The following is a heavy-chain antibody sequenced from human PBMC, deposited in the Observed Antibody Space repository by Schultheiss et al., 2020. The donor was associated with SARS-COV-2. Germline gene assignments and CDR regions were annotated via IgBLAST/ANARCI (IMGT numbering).Heavy chain of an antibody. CDR1: GGSFSGYY. CDR3: ARRRAAAGLNDY. CDR2: INHSGST. J-gene: IGHJ4*02. D-gene: IGHD6-13*01. Sequence: SETLSLTCAVYGGSFSGYYWSWIRQPPGKGLEWIGEINHSGSTNYNPSLKSLVTISVDTSKNQFSLKLSSVTAADTAVYYCARRRAAAGLNDYWGQGTLVTVSS. V-gene: IGHV4-34*01.